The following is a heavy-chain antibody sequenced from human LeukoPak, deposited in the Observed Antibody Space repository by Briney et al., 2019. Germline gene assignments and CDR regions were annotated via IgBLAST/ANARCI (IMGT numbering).Heavy chain of an antibody. Sequence: KASGTLSLTCTVSGGSISSYYWSWIRQPAGKGLEWIGRIYTSGSTNYNPSLKSRVTMSVDTSKNQFSLKLSSVTAADTAVYYCARHSGTYYDFWSGLSMEYYYYMDVWGKGTTVTVSS. CDR2: IYTSGST. J-gene: IGHJ6*03. CDR3: ARHSGTYYDFWSGLSMEYYYYMDV. D-gene: IGHD3-3*01. CDR1: GGSISSYY. V-gene: IGHV4-4*07.